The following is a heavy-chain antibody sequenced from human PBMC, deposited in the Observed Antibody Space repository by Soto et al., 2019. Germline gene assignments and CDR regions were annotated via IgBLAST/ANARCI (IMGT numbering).Heavy chain of an antibody. D-gene: IGHD1-7*01. CDR1: GFTFSSYA. V-gene: IGHV3-30-3*01. Sequence: QVQLVESGGGVVQPGRSLRLSCAASGFTFSSYAMHWVRQAPGKGLEWVAVISYDGSNKYYADSVKGRFTISRDNSKNTLYLQMNSLRAEDTAVYYCARALGTGTTSARYGMDVWGQGTTATVSS. J-gene: IGHJ6*02. CDR3: ARALGTGTTSARYGMDV. CDR2: ISYDGSNK.